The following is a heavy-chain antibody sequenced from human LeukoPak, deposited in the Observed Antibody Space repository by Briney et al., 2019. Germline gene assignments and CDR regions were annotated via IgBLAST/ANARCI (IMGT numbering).Heavy chain of an antibody. CDR3: ARGTYYYDSSGYSDFDY. CDR1: GYTFTGYY. CDR2: INPNSGGT. Sequence: GASVKVSCKASGYTFTGYYMHWVRQAPGQGLEWMGWINPNSGGTNYAQKFQGRVTMTRDTSISTAYMELSRLRSDDTAVYYCARGTYYYDSSGYSDFDYWGQEPWSPSPQ. J-gene: IGHJ4*01. V-gene: IGHV1-2*02. D-gene: IGHD3-22*01.